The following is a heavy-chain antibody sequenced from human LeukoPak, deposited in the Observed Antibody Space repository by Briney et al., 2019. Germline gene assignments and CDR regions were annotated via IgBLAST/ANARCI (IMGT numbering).Heavy chain of an antibody. Sequence: GGSLRLSCAASGFTLSGYWMSWVRQAPGKGLEWVANIKQDGSEKYYVDSVKGRFTISRDNAKNSLFLQMNSLRPEDTAVYYCTREGISGTNWGSKYWGQGTLVTVSS. CDR3: TREGISGTNWGSKY. J-gene: IGHJ4*02. D-gene: IGHD7-27*01. V-gene: IGHV3-7*01. CDR2: IKQDGSEK. CDR1: GFTLSGYW.